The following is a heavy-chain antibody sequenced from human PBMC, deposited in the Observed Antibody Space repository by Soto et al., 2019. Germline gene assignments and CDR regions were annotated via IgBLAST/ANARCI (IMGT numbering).Heavy chain of an antibody. D-gene: IGHD3-22*01. J-gene: IGHJ4*02. V-gene: IGHV3-30*18. CDR1: GFTFSSYG. CDR3: AKDSYDISGYYFYYFDY. CDR2: ISYDGSNK. Sequence: GGSLRLSCAASGFTFSSYGMHWVRQAPGKGLEWVAVISYDGSNKYFADSVNGRFTISRDNSKNTLYLQMNSLRAEDTAVYYCAKDSYDISGYYFYYFDYWGQGT.